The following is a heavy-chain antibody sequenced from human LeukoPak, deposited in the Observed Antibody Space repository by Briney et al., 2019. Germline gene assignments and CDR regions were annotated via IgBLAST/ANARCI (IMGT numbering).Heavy chain of an antibody. D-gene: IGHD2-15*01. V-gene: IGHV3-23*01. CDR2: ISGSGGST. CDR1: GFTFSSYA. J-gene: IGHJ4*02. CDR3: AKAHCSGGSCYDY. Sequence: GGSLRFSCAASGFTFSSYAMSWVRQAPGKGLEWVSSISGSGGSTYYAESVKGRFTISRDNSKNTLYLQMSRLRAEDTAVYYCAKAHCSGGSCYDYWGQGTLVTVSS.